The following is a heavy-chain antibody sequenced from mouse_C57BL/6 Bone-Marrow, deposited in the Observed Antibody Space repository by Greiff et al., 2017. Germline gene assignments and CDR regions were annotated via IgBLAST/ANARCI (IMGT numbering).Heavy chain of an antibody. CDR2: IDPANGNT. J-gene: IGHJ4*01. CDR1: GFNIKNTY. CDR3: ALHYYGSRGAMDY. Sequence: VQLQQSVAELVRPGASVKLSCTASGFNIKNTYMHWVKQRPEQGLEWIGRIDPANGNTKYDPKFQGKATITADTSSNTAYLQLSSLTSEDTAIYYCALHYYGSRGAMDYWGQGTSVTVSS. D-gene: IGHD1-1*01. V-gene: IGHV14-3*01.